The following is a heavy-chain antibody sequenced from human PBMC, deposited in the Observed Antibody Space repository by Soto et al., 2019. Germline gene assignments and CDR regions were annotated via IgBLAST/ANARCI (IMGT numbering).Heavy chain of an antibody. V-gene: IGHV4-4*02. J-gene: IGHJ1*01. CDR1: SGSISSSNW. Sequence: SETLSLTCAVSSGSISSSNWWSWVRQPPGKGLEWIGEIYHSGSTNYNPSLKSRVTISVDKSKNQFSLKLSSVTAADTAVYYCARAKTSSSSWYNKYFPHWGQGTLVTVSS. CDR3: ARAKTSSSSWYNKYFPH. CDR2: IYHSGST. D-gene: IGHD6-13*01.